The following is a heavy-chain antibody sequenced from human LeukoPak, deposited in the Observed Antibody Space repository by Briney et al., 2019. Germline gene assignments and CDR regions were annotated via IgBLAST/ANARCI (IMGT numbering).Heavy chain of an antibody. V-gene: IGHV1-69*04. J-gene: IGHJ4*02. CDR3: ARVGYYGSGIDY. CDR2: IIPTLGIA. D-gene: IGHD3-10*01. CDR1: GGTFSSYA. Sequence: SVKVSCKASGGTFSSYAISWVRQAPGQGLEWMGRIIPTLGIANYAQKFQGRVTITADKSTSTAYMELSSLRSEDTAVYYCARVGYYGSGIDYWGQGTLVTVSS.